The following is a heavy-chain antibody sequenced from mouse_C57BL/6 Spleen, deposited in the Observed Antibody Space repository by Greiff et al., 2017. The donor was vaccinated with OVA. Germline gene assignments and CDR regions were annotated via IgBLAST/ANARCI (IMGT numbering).Heavy chain of an antibody. D-gene: IGHD1-1*01. J-gene: IGHJ3*01. CDR1: GYAFSSSW. CDR2: IYPGDGDT. V-gene: IGHV1-82*01. Sequence: VKLQESGPELVKPGASVKISCKASGYAFSSSWMNWVKQRPGKGLEWIGRIYPGDGDTNYNGKFKGKATLTADKSSSTAYMQLSSLTSEDSAVYFCARGLLQFAYWGQGTLVTVSA. CDR3: ARGLLQFAY.